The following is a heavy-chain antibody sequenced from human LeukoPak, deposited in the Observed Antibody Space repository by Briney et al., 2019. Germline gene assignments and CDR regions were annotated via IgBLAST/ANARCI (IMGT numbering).Heavy chain of an antibody. D-gene: IGHD6-6*01. CDR1: GGSVSSGSYY. CDR2: IYYSGST. J-gene: IGHJ6*02. V-gene: IGHV4-61*01. Sequence: SETLSLTCTVSGGSVSSGSYYWSWIRQPPGKGLEWIGYIYYSGSTNYNPSLKSRVTISVDTSKNQFSLKLSSVTAADTAVYYCARGNVEYSSSSHYYYYGMDVWGQGTTVTVSS. CDR3: ARGNVEYSSSSHYYYYGMDV.